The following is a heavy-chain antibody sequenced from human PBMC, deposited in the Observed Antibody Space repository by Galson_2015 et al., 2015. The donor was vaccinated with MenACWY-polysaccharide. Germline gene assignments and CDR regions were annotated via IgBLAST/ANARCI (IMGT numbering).Heavy chain of an antibody. D-gene: IGHD3-22*01. V-gene: IGHV1-8*01. J-gene: IGHJ5*02. Sequence: SVKVSCKASGYTFTSYDINWVRQTTGHGLEWMGWMNPNSGNTGYAQKFQGRVTMTRNTSISIAYMDLSSLRSEDTDVYYCARGGKYYYDSSGYLNWFDPWGQGTLVTVSS. CDR1: GYTFTSYD. CDR2: MNPNSGNT. CDR3: ARGGKYYYDSSGYLNWFDP.